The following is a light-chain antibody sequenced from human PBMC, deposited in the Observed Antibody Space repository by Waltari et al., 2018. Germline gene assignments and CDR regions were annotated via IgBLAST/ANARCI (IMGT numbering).Light chain of an antibody. CDR3: AAWDDSLNGPYVV. J-gene: IGLJ2*01. CDR1: RSNIGNNA. V-gene: IGLV1-36*01. CDR2: YDD. Sequence: QSVLTQPPSVSEAPRQRVTISCSGSRSNIGNNAENRYQPLPGKAPKLLIYYDDRQPSGVSDRFSCSKSGTSASLAISGLQSEDEADYYCAAWDDSLNGPYVVFGGGTKLTVL.